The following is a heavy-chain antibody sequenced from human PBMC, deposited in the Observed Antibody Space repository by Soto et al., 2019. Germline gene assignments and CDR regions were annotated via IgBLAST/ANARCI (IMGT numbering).Heavy chain of an antibody. Sequence: AASVKVSCKASGGTFSSYAISWVRQAPGQGLEWMGGIIPIFGTANYAQKIQGRVTITAEKSTSTAYMELSSLRSEDTAVYYCARDGPGVVVVPAAIAGYYYGMDVWGQGTTVTVSS. V-gene: IGHV1-69*06. J-gene: IGHJ6*02. CDR2: IIPIFGTA. CDR1: GGTFSSYA. D-gene: IGHD2-2*02. CDR3: ARDGPGVVVVPAAIAGYYYGMDV.